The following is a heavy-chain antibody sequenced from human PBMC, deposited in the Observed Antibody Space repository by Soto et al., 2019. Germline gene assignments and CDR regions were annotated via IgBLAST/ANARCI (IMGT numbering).Heavy chain of an antibody. Sequence: GGSLRLSCAASGFTFSSFAMGWVRQAPGKGLEWVSGISASGGSTYHADSVKGRFNIARDNSKDTLYLQMNSLRVEDTAVYYCAKADCSGGTCYSLVWFDPWGQGTPVTVSS. CDR3: AKADCSGGTCYSLVWFDP. V-gene: IGHV3-23*01. CDR2: ISASGGST. CDR1: GFTFSSFA. D-gene: IGHD2-15*01. J-gene: IGHJ5*02.